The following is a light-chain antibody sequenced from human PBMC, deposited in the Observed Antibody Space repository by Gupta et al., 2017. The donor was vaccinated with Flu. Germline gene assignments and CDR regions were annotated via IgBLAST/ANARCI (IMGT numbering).Light chain of an antibody. CDR2: DVS. CDR3: CSYAGSHTWV. CDR1: INEVGGYKY. J-gene: IGLJ2*01. V-gene: IGLV2-11*02. Sequence: QSALTQHPSVSGSPGQTITISCSETINEVGGYKYVSWYQHNPGEAPRLIVYDVSQRPTGVTDRFTGSKSGSTASLTISGPQKADDATYYCCSYAGSHTWVFGGGTKLTVL.